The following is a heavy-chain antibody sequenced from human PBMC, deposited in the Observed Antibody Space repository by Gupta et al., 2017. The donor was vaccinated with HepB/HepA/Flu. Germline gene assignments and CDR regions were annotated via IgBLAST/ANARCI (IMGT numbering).Heavy chain of an antibody. CDR2: INHSGST. D-gene: IGHD2-15*01. V-gene: IGHV4-34*01. J-gene: IGHJ4*02. CDR1: GGSFSGYY. Sequence: QVQLQQWGAGLLKPSETLSLTCAVYGGSFSGYYWSWIRQPPGKGLEWIGEINHSGSTNYNPSLKSRVTIAVDTSKNQFSLKLSSVTAADTAVYYCARGRGMYCSGQLDYWGQGTLGTVSA. CDR3: ARGRGMYCSGQLDY.